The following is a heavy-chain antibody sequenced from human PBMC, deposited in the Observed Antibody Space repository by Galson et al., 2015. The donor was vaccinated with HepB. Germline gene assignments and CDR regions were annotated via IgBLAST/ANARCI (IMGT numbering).Heavy chain of an antibody. J-gene: IGHJ5*02. CDR2: IYYSGST. D-gene: IGHD3-3*01. CDR1: GGSISSYY. CDR3: ARHLGHTIFGVVFSPESIDP. V-gene: IGHV4-59*01. Sequence: ETLSLTCTVSGGSISSYYWSWIRQPPGKGLEWIGYIYYSGSTNYNPSLKSRVTISVDTSKNQFSLKLSSVTAADTAVYYCARHLGHTIFGVVFSPESIDPWGQGTLVTVSS.